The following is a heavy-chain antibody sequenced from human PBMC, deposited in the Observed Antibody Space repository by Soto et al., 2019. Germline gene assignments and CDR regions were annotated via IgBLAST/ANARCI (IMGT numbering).Heavy chain of an antibody. V-gene: IGHV1-69*12. J-gene: IGHJ4*02. CDR1: GGTFSSYA. Sequence: QVQLVQSGAEVKKPGSSVKVSCKASGGTFSSYAISWVRQAPGQGLEWMGGIIPIFGTANYAQKFQGRVTMTADASTITAYMEPSSRRTEDTAVYYCARVTRPGGNTYWGQGIVVTVSA. CDR2: IIPIFGTA. CDR3: ARVTRPGGNTY. D-gene: IGHD2-15*01.